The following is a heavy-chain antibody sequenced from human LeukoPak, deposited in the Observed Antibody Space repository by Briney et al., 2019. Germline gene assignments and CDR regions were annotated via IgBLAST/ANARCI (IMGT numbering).Heavy chain of an antibody. J-gene: IGHJ4*02. Sequence: KASETLSLTCGVSGGSITNTNYWTWDRQPPGKGLEWIGEVNLQGSTNYNPSLMGRVAIAVVTSGNHISLQLTSVTAADTAVYYCAREGGPYRPLDYSGQGTLVTVSS. CDR2: VNLQGST. V-gene: IGHV4-4*02. CDR1: GGSITNTNY. CDR3: AREGGPYRPLDY.